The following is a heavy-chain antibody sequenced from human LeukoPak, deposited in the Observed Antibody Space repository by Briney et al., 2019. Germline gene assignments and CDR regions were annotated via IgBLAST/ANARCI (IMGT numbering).Heavy chain of an antibody. Sequence: GGSLRLSCAASGFTFSSYVMNWVRQAPGKGLEWVSGLSPSGGSTYYADSVKGRFTISRDNSKNTVYLQMNSLRDEDTAVYYCARVVACSGGSCYSAGHFDYWGQGTLVTVSS. V-gene: IGHV3-23*01. J-gene: IGHJ4*02. CDR2: LSPSGGST. CDR1: GFTFSSYV. CDR3: ARVVACSGGSCYSAGHFDY. D-gene: IGHD2-15*01.